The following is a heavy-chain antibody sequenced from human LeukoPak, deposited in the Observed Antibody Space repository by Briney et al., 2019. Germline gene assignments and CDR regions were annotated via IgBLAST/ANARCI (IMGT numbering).Heavy chain of an antibody. D-gene: IGHD5-18*01. J-gene: IGHJ2*01. CDR3: AKDTASSWWYFDL. V-gene: IGHV3-23*01. Sequence: GGSLRLSCAASGFTFSSYGMGWVRQAPGKGLEWVSAIGGSGSTTYYADSVKGRFTISRDNSKNTLYLQMNSLRAEDTAVYCAKDTASSWWYFDLWGRGTLVTVSS. CDR2: IGGSGSTT. CDR1: GFTFSSYG.